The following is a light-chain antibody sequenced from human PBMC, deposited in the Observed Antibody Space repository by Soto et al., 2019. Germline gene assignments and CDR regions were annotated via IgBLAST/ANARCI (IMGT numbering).Light chain of an antibody. CDR3: QQPYT. Sequence: EIVLTQSPATLSLSPGERATLSCRASQSVSSYLAWYQQKPGQAPRLLIYDASNRATGIPARFSGSGSGTDFTLTISRLEPEDFAVYYCQQPYTFGQGTKREIK. J-gene: IGKJ2*01. CDR1: QSVSSY. V-gene: IGKV3-11*01. CDR2: DAS.